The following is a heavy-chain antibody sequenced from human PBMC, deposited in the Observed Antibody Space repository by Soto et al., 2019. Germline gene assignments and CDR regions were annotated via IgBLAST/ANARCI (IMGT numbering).Heavy chain of an antibody. J-gene: IGHJ4*02. CDR3: ARFPSGTSYFDY. Sequence: PSETLSLTCAVSSGSISTSNWWSWLRQPPGKGLEWIGEIYHSGSTTYNPSLKSRVTISVDKSKNQFSPMPTSATAADTAVYYCARFPSGTSYFDYWGQGTLVTVSS. V-gene: IGHV4-4*02. CDR2: IYHSGST. D-gene: IGHD3-10*01. CDR1: SGSISTSNW.